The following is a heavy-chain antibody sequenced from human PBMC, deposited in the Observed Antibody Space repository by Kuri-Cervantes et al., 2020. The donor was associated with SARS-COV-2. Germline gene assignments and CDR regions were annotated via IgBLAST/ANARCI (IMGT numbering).Heavy chain of an antibody. D-gene: IGHD4-17*01. CDR3: ARANTDEYDYGDYPDY. J-gene: IGHJ4*02. CDR1: GGSISSYY. Sequence: SETLSLTCTVSGGSISSYYWSWIRQPPGKGLEWIGYIYYSGSTNYNPSLKSRVTISVDTSKNQFSLKLSSVTAADTAVYYCARANTDEYDYGDYPDYWGQGTLVTVSS. V-gene: IGHV4-59*01. CDR2: IYYSGST.